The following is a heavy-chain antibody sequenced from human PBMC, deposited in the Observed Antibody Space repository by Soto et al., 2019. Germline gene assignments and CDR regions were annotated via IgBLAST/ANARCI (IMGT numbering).Heavy chain of an antibody. CDR1: GYTFTGYY. CDR2: INPNSGGT. J-gene: IGHJ6*02. D-gene: IGHD3-22*01. V-gene: IGHV1-2*02. Sequence: ASVKVSCKASGYTFTGYYMHWVRQAPGQGLEWMGWINPNSGGTNYAQKFQGRVTMTRDTSLTTVYMQLSRLTSDDSAVYYCARDLIVDGPDNYAMDVWGQGTTVTVSS. CDR3: ARDLIVDGPDNYAMDV.